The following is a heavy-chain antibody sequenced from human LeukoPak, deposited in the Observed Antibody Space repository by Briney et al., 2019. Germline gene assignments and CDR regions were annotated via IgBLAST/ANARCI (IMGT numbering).Heavy chain of an antibody. J-gene: IGHJ4*02. CDR3: ARDPGGYGSGSENFDY. CDR2: ISAYNGNT. D-gene: IGHD3-10*01. Sequence: GASVKVSCKASGYTFTSYGISWVRQAPGQGLEWMGWISAYNGNTNYAQKLQGRVTMTTDTSTSTAYMELRSLRSDDTAVYYCARDPGGYGSGSENFDYWGQGTLVTVSS. V-gene: IGHV1-18*04. CDR1: GYTFTSYG.